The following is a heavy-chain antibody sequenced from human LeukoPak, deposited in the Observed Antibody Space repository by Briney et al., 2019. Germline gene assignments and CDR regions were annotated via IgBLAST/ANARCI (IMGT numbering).Heavy chain of an antibody. CDR2: IYSGGST. CDR1: GFTVSDNY. V-gene: IGHV3-66*01. CDR3: ARGHNFGRLHPFDY. J-gene: IGHJ4*02. D-gene: IGHD3-9*01. Sequence: QTGGSLRLSCAASGFTVSDNYMSWVRQAPGKGLEWVSLIYSGGSTYYADSVKGRFTISRDNSKNTLYLQMNSLRAEDTAVYYCARGHNFGRLHPFDYWGQGTLVTVSS.